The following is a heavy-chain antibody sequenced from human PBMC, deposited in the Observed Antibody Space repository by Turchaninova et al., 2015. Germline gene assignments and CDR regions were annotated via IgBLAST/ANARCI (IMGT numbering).Heavy chain of an antibody. Sequence: QVQLVQSGAEVKKPGASVQVSCRAPGHTFTSYHFNWVRLAPGQRPEWMGSVNPSGGRAVYAVKFQVMVTTHTDTSITTVYIGLSSLSSEETAVYFCARDFGDLIYHFDLWGQGTLVTVSS. CDR3: ARDFGDLIYHFDL. CDR1: GHTFTSYH. V-gene: IGHV1-46*01. J-gene: IGHJ4*02. CDR2: VNPSGGRA. D-gene: IGHD3-3*01.